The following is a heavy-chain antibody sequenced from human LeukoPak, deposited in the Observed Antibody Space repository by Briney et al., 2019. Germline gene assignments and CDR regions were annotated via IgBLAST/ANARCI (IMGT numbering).Heavy chain of an antibody. V-gene: IGHV3-9*01. J-gene: IGHJ6*03. CDR3: AKDTNYYYYMDV. CDR2: ISWNSGSI. Sequence: GGSLRLSCAASGFTFDDYAMHWVRQAPGKGLEWVSGISWNSGSIGYADSVKGRFTISRDNAKNSLYLQMNSLRAEDTALYYCAKDTNYYYYMDVWGKETTVTVSS. CDR1: GFTFDDYA.